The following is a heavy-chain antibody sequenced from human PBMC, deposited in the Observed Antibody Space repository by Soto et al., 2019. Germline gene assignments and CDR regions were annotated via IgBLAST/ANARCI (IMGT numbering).Heavy chain of an antibody. J-gene: IGHJ6*02. V-gene: IGHV3-23*01. CDR2: ISGSGGST. CDR1: GFTFSSSA. D-gene: IGHD3-9*01. Sequence: EVQLLESGGGLVQPGGSLRLSCAASGFTFSSSAMSWVRQAPGKGLEWVSGISGSGGSTYYADSVKGRFTISRDNFKNTLYLQMNSLRVEDTAVYYCAKVRYPYYYGMDVWGQGTTVNVSS. CDR3: AKVRYPYYYGMDV.